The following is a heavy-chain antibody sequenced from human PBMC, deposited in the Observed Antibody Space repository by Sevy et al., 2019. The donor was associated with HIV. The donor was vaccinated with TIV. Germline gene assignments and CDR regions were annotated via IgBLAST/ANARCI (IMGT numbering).Heavy chain of an antibody. CDR2: LSYSANNK. V-gene: IGHV3-30-3*01. Sequence: GGSLRLSCAASGFNFSDNAMHWVRQAPGKGLEWVAVLSYSANNKYYADSVKGRFTISEDISNNTLYLQMHSLRTEDTAVYYCARHSSVSLGDCFDYWGQGTLVTVSS. CDR1: GFNFSDNA. D-gene: IGHD6-19*01. J-gene: IGHJ4*02. CDR3: ARHSSVSLGDCFDY.